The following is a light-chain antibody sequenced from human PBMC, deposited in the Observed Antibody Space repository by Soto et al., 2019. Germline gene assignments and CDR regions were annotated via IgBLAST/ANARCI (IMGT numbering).Light chain of an antibody. CDR1: SSDVGSYDL. Sequence: QSALTQPASVSGSPGQSITISWTGTSSDVGSYDLVSWYQHHPGKAPKLIIYEGSKRPSRISNRFSGSKSGSTASLTISGLQAEDEAEYYCSSYTNINTRACVFGTGTKLTVL. CDR2: EGS. J-gene: IGLJ1*01. CDR3: SSYTNINTRACV. V-gene: IGLV2-14*02.